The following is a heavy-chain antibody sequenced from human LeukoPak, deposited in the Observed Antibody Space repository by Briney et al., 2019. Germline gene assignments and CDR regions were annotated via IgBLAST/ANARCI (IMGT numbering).Heavy chain of an antibody. J-gene: IGHJ4*02. D-gene: IGHD3-22*01. CDR1: GFTFSSYA. CDR2: ISYDGSDK. V-gene: IGHV3-30-3*01. CDR3: AGYYDSRGYYPPLFDY. Sequence: GGSLRLSCAASGFTFSSYAMHWVRQAPGKGLEWVAVISYDGSDKYYADSVKGRFTISRDNSKNTAYLQMNSLRAEDTAVYYCAGYYDSRGYYPPLFDYWGQGTLVAVSS.